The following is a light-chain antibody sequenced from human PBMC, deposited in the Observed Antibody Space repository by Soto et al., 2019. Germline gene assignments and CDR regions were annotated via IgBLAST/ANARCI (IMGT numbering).Light chain of an antibody. CDR2: GAS. CDR1: QSVSSNY. V-gene: IGKV3-20*01. Sequence: EIGLTQSPDTLSLSPGERATLSCRATQSVSSNYLAWYQQKPGQAPRLLIYGASSRATGIPDRFSGSGSGTDFTLTISRLEPEDFAVYYCQQYGSSPYTFGQGTKLEIK. CDR3: QQYGSSPYT. J-gene: IGKJ2*01.